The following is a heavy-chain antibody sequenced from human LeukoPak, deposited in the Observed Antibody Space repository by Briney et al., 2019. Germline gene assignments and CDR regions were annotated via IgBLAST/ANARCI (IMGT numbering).Heavy chain of an antibody. CDR3: AKGYYGSGSYGWFDY. V-gene: IGHV3-23*01. D-gene: IGHD3-10*01. CDR2: FSGSGGST. Sequence: GSLRLSCAASGFTFSSFAMSWVRQAPGKGLEWVSTFSGSGGSTYYADSVKGRFSISRDNSKNTLFLHMNSLRAEDTAVYSCAKGYYGSGSYGWFDYWGQGTLVTVSS. CDR1: GFTFSSFA. J-gene: IGHJ4*02.